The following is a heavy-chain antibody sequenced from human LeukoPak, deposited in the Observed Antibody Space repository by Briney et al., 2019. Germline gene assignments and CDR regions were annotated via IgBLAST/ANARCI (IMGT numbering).Heavy chain of an antibody. CDR2: ISYDGSNK. J-gene: IGHJ4*02. CDR1: GFTFSSYA. Sequence: TGGSLRLSCAASGFTFSSYAMHWVRQAPGKGLEWVAVISYDGSNKYYADSVKGRFTISRDNSKNTLYLQMNSLRAEDTAVYYCASNCGGDCSCPDYWGQGTLVTVSS. D-gene: IGHD2-21*02. V-gene: IGHV3-30-3*01. CDR3: ASNCGGDCSCPDY.